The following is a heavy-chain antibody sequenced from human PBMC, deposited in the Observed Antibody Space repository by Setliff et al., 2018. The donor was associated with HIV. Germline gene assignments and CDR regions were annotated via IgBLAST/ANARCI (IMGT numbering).Heavy chain of an antibody. CDR3: ARQNGDIAHADY. D-gene: IGHD2-21*01. J-gene: IGHJ4*02. CDR1: GFYFGAYS. V-gene: IGHV3-48*01. Sequence: GGSLRLSCSASGFYFGAYSMDWVRLAPGKGPEWLAYISRSSDIIHYADSVKGRFTVSRDNVENLLFLQKTSLRPADTGLYYCARQNGDIAHADYWGQGTPVTVSS. CDR2: ISRSSDII.